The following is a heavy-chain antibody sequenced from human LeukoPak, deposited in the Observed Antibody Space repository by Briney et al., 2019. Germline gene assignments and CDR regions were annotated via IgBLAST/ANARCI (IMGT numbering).Heavy chain of an antibody. CDR3: ARIGAGSSRDY. J-gene: IGHJ4*02. CDR1: GFTFSNYW. CDR2: IKQDGSEK. Sequence: GGSLRLSCAASGFTFSNYWMSWVRQAPGKGLEWVANIKQDGSEKYYVDSVKGRFTISRDNAKNSLYLQMNSLRAEDTAVYYCARIGAGSSRDYWGQGTLVTVSS. V-gene: IGHV3-7*04. D-gene: IGHD6-13*01.